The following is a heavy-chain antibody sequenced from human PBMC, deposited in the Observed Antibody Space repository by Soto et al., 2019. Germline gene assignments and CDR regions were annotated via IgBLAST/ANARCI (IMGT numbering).Heavy chain of an antibody. CDR3: ARDSPDGITGTTVDY. CDR2: INPSGGST. J-gene: IGHJ4*02. V-gene: IGHV1-46*01. CDR1: GYTFTSYY. Sequence: ASVKVSCKASGYTFTSYYMHWVRQAPGQGLEWMGIINPSGGSTSYAQKFQGRVTMTRDTSTSTVYMELSSLRSEDTAVYYCARDSPDGITGTTVDYWGQGTLVTVSS. D-gene: IGHD1-7*01.